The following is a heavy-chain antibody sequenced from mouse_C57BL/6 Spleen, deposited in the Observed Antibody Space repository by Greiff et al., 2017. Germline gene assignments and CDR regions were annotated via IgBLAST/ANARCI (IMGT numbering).Heavy chain of an antibody. V-gene: IGHV5-6*01. CDR2: ISSGGSYT. Sequence: EVQLVESGGDLVKPGGSLKLSCAASGFTFSSYGMSWVRQTPDTRLEWVATISSGGSYTYYPDSVKGRFTISRDNAKNTLYLQMSSLKSEDTAMYYCARFYDGYYRYFDVWGTGTTVTVSS. CDR1: GFTFSSYG. CDR3: ARFYDGYYRYFDV. D-gene: IGHD2-3*01. J-gene: IGHJ1*03.